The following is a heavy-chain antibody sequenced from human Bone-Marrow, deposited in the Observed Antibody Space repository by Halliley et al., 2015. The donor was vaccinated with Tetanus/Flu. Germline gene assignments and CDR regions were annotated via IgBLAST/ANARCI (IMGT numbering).Heavy chain of an antibody. D-gene: IGHD2-15*01. CDR3: ARGRVEGHCRDTKCFAGGSDY. CDR1: GYSFSDYW. J-gene: IGHJ4*02. Sequence: QLVQSGAEVERPGESLKISCKGSGYSFSDYWIGWVRQIPEKGLEWMGIIYPDESDTRYSPDLQGQATISVDKSTSTAYLQWPSLKASDSAIYYCARGRVEGHCRDTKCFAGGSDYWGQGTLVTVSS. CDR2: IYPDESDT. V-gene: IGHV5-51*01.